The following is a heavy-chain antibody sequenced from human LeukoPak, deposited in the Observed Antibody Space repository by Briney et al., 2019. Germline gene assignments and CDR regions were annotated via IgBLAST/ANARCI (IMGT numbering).Heavy chain of an antibody. CDR1: GGSISSYF. Sequence: PSETLSLTCTVSGGSISSYFWNWIRQPPGKGLEWIGYIYYSGSTNYNPSLKSRVTISVDTSKNQFSLKLSSVTAADTAVYYCARDTGSGSIHFDYWGQGTLVTVSS. CDR2: IYYSGST. V-gene: IGHV4-59*01. CDR3: ARDTGSGSIHFDY. D-gene: IGHD6-19*01. J-gene: IGHJ4*02.